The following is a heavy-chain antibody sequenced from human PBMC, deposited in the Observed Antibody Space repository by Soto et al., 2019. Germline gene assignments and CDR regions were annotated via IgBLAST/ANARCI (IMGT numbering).Heavy chain of an antibody. CDR1: GGSISSSNW. CDR3: ANYLNWNWFDP. Sequence: SETLSLTCAVSGGSISSSNWWSWVRQPPGKGLEWIGEIYHSGSTNYNPSLKSRVTISVDKSKNQFSLNLNSVTAADTAVYYCANYLNWNWFDPWGQGTLVTVSS. J-gene: IGHJ5*02. D-gene: IGHD1-1*01. V-gene: IGHV4-4*02. CDR2: IYHSGST.